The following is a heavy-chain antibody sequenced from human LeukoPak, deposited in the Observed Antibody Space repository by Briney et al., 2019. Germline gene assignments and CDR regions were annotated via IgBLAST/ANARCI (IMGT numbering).Heavy chain of an antibody. Sequence: SQTLSLTCTVSGGSLSSGSYYWSWIRQPAGKGLEWIGRIYTSGSTNYNPSLKSRVTIAVNTSKNQFTLKLSSVTAADTAVYYCANERYDFWSGHNWFDHWGQGTLVTVSS. CDR2: IYTSGST. D-gene: IGHD3-3*01. J-gene: IGHJ5*02. V-gene: IGHV4-61*02. CDR1: GGSLSSGSYY. CDR3: ANERYDFWSGHNWFDH.